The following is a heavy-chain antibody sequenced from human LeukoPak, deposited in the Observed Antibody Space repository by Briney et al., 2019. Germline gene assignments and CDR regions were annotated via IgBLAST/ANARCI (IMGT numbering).Heavy chain of an antibody. CDR1: GGSISSSSYY. CDR2: IYYSGST. D-gene: IGHD6-13*01. CDR3: AGGGSSSWYRRGEYSS. Sequence: PSETLSLTCTVSGGSISSSSYYWGWIRQPPGKGLEWIGSIYYSGSTYYNPSLKSRVTISVDTSKNQFSLKLSSVTAADTAVYYCAGGGSSSWYRRGEYSSWGQGTLVTVSS. J-gene: IGHJ5*02. V-gene: IGHV4-39*07.